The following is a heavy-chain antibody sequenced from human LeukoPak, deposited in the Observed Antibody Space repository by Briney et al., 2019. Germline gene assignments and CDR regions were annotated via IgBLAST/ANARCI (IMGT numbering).Heavy chain of an antibody. V-gene: IGHV4-4*09. CDR2: THTNGRT. CDR3: ARHYLYGDPVWDS. CDR1: GGTINSHY. J-gene: IGHJ4*02. Sequence: SETLSLTCTVSGGTINSHYWSWIRQPPGEGLEWIAYTHTNGRTKYNPSLQSRVTISLDTTKNQVPLKPYSVTPEDPAVYFCARHYLYGDPVWDSWGPGNLVTVPS. D-gene: IGHD4-17*01.